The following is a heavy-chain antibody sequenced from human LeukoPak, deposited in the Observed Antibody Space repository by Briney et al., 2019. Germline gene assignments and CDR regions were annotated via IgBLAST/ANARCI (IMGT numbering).Heavy chain of an antibody. CDR2: IGNSGTTT. CDR1: GFTFSSYA. J-gene: IGHJ4*02. Sequence: PGGSLRLSCAASGFTFSSYAMSWVRQAPGKELEWVSGIGNSGTTTDYADSVRGRFTTSRDNSKNTLYLQMNSQRAEDTAVYYCARDHYYDSSGFSPLDYWGQGTLVTVSS. V-gene: IGHV3-23*01. CDR3: ARDHYYDSSGFSPLDY. D-gene: IGHD3-22*01.